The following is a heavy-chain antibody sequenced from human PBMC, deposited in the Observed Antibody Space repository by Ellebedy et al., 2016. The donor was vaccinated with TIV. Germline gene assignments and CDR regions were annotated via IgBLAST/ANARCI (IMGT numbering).Heavy chain of an antibody. CDR1: GFSFSSHG. D-gene: IGHD1-26*01. CDR3: ARDGRVGSYYRGVY. Sequence: GESLKISXAASGFSFSSHGMHWVRQAPGKGLEWVAFIPHAGRNEYYADSVKGRFTISRDNSRSTVYLQMNSLRPEDTAVYYCARDGRVGSYYRGVYWGQGTLVTVSS. CDR2: IPHAGRNE. J-gene: IGHJ4*02. V-gene: IGHV3-30*02.